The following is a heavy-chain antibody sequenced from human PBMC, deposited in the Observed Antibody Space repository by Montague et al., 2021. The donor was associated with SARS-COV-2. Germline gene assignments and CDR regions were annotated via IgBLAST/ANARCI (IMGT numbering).Heavy chain of an antibody. D-gene: IGHD4-17*01. CDR3: AMRGGALDAFDI. J-gene: IGHJ3*02. CDR2: IYYSGRT. CDR1: GGSIRTSSYY. Sequence: SETRSLTCTVSGGSIRTSSYYWGWIRQPPGKGLDWIGSIYYSGRTYYNPSLKSRVTISVDTSKNQFSLKLSSVTAADTAVYYCAMRGGALDAFDIWGQGTMVIVSS. V-gene: IGHV4-39*01.